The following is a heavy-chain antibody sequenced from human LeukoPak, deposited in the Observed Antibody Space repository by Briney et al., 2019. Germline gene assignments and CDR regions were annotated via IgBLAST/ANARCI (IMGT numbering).Heavy chain of an antibody. CDR3: VRGRYYYDRNWFDP. CDR2: INHSGST. J-gene: IGHJ5*02. CDR1: GGSFSGYY. V-gene: IGHV4-34*01. D-gene: IGHD3-22*01. Sequence: SETLSLTCAVYGGSFSGYYWSWIRQPPGKGLEWIGEINHSGSTNYNPSLKSRVTISVDTSKNQFSLKLSSVTAADTAVYYCVRGRYYYDRNWFDPWGQGTLVTVSS.